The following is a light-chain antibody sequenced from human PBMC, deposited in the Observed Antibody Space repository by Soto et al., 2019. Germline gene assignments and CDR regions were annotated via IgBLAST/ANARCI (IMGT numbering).Light chain of an antibody. CDR2: RNN. J-gene: IGLJ1*01. CDR3: ATWDDILNGFYV. Sequence: QSVLTQPPSASGTPGQGVTISCSGSTSNIGSNYVYWYQQLPGTAPKLLIYRNNQRPSGVPDRFSGSKSGTSASLAISGPRSDDEADYFCATWDDILNGFYVFGTGTKVTVL. CDR1: TSNIGSNY. V-gene: IGLV1-47*01.